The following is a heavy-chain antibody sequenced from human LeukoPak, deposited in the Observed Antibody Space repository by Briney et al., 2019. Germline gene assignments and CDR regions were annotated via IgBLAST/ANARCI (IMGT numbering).Heavy chain of an antibody. D-gene: IGHD6-13*01. Sequence: ASVKVSCKASGATFSSYAISWVRQAPGQGLEWMGGIIPIFGTANYAQKFQGRVTITADESTSTAYMELSSLRSEDTAVYYCARDTTSIAAADPPADYWGQGTLVTVSS. V-gene: IGHV1-69*13. CDR2: IIPIFGTA. CDR3: ARDTTSIAAADPPADY. J-gene: IGHJ4*02. CDR1: GATFSSYA.